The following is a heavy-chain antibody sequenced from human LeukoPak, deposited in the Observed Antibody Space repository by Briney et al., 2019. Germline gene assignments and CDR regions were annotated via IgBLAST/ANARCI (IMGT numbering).Heavy chain of an antibody. Sequence: ASVKVSCKASGYTFTSYAMHWVRQAPGQRLEWMGWINAGNGNTKCSQKFQGRVTITRDISASTAYMELSSLRSEDTAVYYCARETGGYYGSGRLKYVYYGMDVWGQGTTVTVSS. CDR3: ARETGGYYGSGRLKYVYYGMDV. CDR2: INAGNGNT. V-gene: IGHV1-3*01. CDR1: GYTFTSYA. D-gene: IGHD3-10*01. J-gene: IGHJ6*02.